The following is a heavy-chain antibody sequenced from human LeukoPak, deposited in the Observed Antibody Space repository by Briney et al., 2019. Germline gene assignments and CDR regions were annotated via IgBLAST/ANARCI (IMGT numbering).Heavy chain of an antibody. Sequence: PSQTLSLTCTVSGGSISSGGYYWSWIRQPPGKGLEWIGEINHSGSTNYNPSLKSRVTISVDTSKNQFSLKLSSVTAADTAVYYCARSRAYYYDSSGYRPKNYFDYWGQGTLVTVSS. CDR2: INHSGST. V-gene: IGHV4-30-2*01. D-gene: IGHD3-22*01. J-gene: IGHJ4*02. CDR3: ARSRAYYYDSSGYRPKNYFDY. CDR1: GGSISSGGYY.